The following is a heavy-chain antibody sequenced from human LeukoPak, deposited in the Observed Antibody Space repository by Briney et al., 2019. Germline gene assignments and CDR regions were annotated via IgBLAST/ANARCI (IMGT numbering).Heavy chain of an antibody. CDR3: ARELYTNWFDP. Sequence: PSETLSLTCTVSGGSISSHYWSWIRQPPGKGLEWIGYIYYSGSTNYNPSLKSRVTISVDTSKNQFSLKLSSVTAADTAVYYCARELYTNWFDPWGQGTLVTVSS. J-gene: IGHJ5*02. V-gene: IGHV4-59*11. CDR1: GGSISSHY. CDR2: IYYSGST. D-gene: IGHD2-2*02.